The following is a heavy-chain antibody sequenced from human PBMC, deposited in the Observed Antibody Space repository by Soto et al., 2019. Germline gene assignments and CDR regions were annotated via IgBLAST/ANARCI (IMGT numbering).Heavy chain of an antibody. CDR1: GFTFTNYA. Sequence: PGGPLRLSCATSGFTFTNYAMTWVRQGPGKGLEWVSSISGSGVSTYFADSVKGRFTISRDNSKNTLFLHMNSLRAEDTAVYYCAKMYRGYSGYIQSWGQGTLVTVSS. V-gene: IGHV3-23*01. CDR2: ISGSGVST. J-gene: IGHJ5*02. D-gene: IGHD5-12*01. CDR3: AKMYRGYSGYIQS.